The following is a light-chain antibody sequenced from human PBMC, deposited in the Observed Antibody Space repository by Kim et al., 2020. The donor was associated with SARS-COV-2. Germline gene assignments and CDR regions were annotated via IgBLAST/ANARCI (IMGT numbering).Light chain of an antibody. Sequence: PGERATLSCRASQSITSNYLTWYQHKPGQAPRLLIYGASSRATGISDRFSGSGSGTDFTLTISRLEPEDSAVYYCLQYVSSLWTFGPGTKVEIK. CDR2: GAS. CDR1: QSITSNY. CDR3: LQYVSSLWT. J-gene: IGKJ1*01. V-gene: IGKV3-20*01.